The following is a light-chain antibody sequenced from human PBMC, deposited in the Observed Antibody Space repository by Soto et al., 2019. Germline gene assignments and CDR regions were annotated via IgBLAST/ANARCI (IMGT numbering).Light chain of an antibody. J-gene: IGLJ1*01. Sequence: QSALTQPASVSGSPGQSITISCTGTSSDVGGYNYVSWYQQHPGKAPKLMIYEVSNRPSGVSNRFSGSKSGNTDSLTISGLQAEDEADYYCSSYTSSSTYVFGTGTKV. CDR3: SSYTSSSTYV. CDR1: SSDVGGYNY. CDR2: EVS. V-gene: IGLV2-14*01.